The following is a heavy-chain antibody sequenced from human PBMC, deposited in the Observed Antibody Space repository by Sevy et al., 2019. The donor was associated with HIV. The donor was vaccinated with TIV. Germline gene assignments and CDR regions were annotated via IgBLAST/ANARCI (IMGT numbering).Heavy chain of an antibody. V-gene: IGHV3-23*01. CDR3: AKDVRYCSGGTCYAYYYYGMDV. D-gene: IGHD2-15*01. CDR1: GFTFSSYA. CDR2: ISDSGTYP. J-gene: IGHJ6*02. Sequence: GGSLRLSCAASGFTFSSYAMNWVRQAPGKGLEWVSAISDSGTYPYYADSVKGRFTISRDNSKNTLYLQMNSLRAEDTAVYYCAKDVRYCSGGTCYAYYYYGMDVWGQGTTVTVSS.